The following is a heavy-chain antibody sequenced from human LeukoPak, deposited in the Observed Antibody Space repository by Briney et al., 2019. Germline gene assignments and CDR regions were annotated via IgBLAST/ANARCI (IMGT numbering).Heavy chain of an antibody. D-gene: IGHD3-22*01. CDR3: ASGGLYSDTSAFYF. CDR1: GFTFNSYW. Sequence: GGSLRLSCAASGFTFNSYWMHWVRQAPGKGLVWVSRINSDGSTTSYADSVKGRFTISRDNAKNTLHLQMNSLRAEDTAVYYCASGGLYSDTSAFYFWGQGTLVTVSS. V-gene: IGHV3-74*01. CDR2: INSDGSTT. J-gene: IGHJ4*02.